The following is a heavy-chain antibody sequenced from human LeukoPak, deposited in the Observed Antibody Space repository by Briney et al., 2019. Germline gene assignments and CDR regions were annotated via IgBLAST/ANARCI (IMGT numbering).Heavy chain of an antibody. CDR2: ISGSGGST. D-gene: IGHD1-26*01. J-gene: IGHJ4*02. Sequence: GGALRLSCAASGFTFSSYAMSWVRQAPGRGLEWVSTISGSGGSTYYADPVQGRFTISRDNSKNTLSLQMNSLRAGDTAVYYCAKDDDSGSYFDYWGQGTLLTVSS. CDR3: AKDDDSGSYFDY. V-gene: IGHV3-23*01. CDR1: GFTFSSYA.